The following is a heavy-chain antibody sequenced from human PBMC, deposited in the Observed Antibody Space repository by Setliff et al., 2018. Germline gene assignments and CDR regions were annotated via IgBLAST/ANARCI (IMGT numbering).Heavy chain of an antibody. CDR2: INHRGST. D-gene: IGHD6-6*01. Sequence: SETLSLTCAAYGGTFSDYYWTWIRQTPGKGLEWIGEINHRGSTNYNPSLKSRVTISIDTSKDQFSLKLISMSAADTAVYYCARGRNVAARLLDSWGQGTLVTVPQ. CDR1: GGTFSDYY. J-gene: IGHJ1*01. V-gene: IGHV4-34*01. CDR3: ARGRNVAARLLDS.